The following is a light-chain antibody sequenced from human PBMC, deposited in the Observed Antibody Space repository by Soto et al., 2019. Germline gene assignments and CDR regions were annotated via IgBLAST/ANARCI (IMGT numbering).Light chain of an antibody. Sequence: DIQMTQSPGSVSASVEDTVTITCRASQGLKFLAWYQQKPGKAPRLLIYEATNLQSGVPPRFSGSGSGTDFTLTISSLQPEDFATYFCQQANSFPITFGQGTRLEIK. J-gene: IGKJ5*01. CDR2: EAT. V-gene: IGKV1-12*01. CDR3: QQANSFPIT. CDR1: QGLKF.